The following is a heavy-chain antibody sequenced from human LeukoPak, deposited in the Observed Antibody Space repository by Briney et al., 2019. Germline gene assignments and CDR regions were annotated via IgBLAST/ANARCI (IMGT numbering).Heavy chain of an antibody. CDR1: GFTFRSYS. CDR2: ISTSGSHI. V-gene: IGHV3-21*01. J-gene: IGHJ6*02. Sequence: PGGSLRLSCAASGFTFRSYSMNWVRQAPGMGLEWVSSISTSGSHIYYADSVEGRFTISRDNAKSSLYLQMNSLRAEDTAVYYCVRSYYGMDVWGQGTTVSVSS. CDR3: VRSYYGMDV.